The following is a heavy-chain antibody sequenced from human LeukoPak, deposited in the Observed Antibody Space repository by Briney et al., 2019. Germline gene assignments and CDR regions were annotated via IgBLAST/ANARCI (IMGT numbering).Heavy chain of an antibody. J-gene: IGHJ4*02. V-gene: IGHV4-34*01. CDR1: GGSFSGYY. Sequence: PSETLSLTCAVYGGSFSGYYWSWIRQPPGKGLEWIGEINHRGSTNYNPSLKRRFTISVDTSKDQFSLKMSSVTAADAAVYYCARGSGSGSGSFPNDYWGQGTLVTVSS. D-gene: IGHD3-10*01. CDR3: ARGSGSGSGSFPNDY. CDR2: INHRGST.